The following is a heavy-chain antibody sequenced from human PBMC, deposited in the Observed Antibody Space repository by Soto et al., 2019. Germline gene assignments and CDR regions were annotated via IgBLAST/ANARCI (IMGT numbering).Heavy chain of an antibody. CDR2: INHSGST. CDR3: ASYSSSWYNYYYYYGMDV. CDR1: GGSFSGYY. J-gene: IGHJ6*02. Sequence: SETLSLTCAVYGGSFSGYYWSWLRQPPGKGLEWIGEINHSGSTNYNPSLKSRVTISVDTSKNQFSLKLSSVTAADTAVYYCASYSSSWYNYYYYYGMDVWGQGTTVTVSS. V-gene: IGHV4-34*01. D-gene: IGHD6-13*01.